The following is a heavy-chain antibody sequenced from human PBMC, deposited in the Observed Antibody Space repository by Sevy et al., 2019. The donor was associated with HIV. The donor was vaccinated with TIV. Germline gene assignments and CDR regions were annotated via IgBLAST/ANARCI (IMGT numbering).Heavy chain of an antibody. CDR2: IYYSGST. J-gene: IGHJ4*02. D-gene: IGHD3-22*01. V-gene: IGHV4-59*01. CDR1: GGSISSYY. CDR3: ASGGRHYYDSSGYYEFGTFDY. Sequence: SETLSLTCTVSGGSISSYYWSWIRQPPGKGLEWIGYIYYSGSTNYNPSLKSRVTTSVDTSTNQFSLKMSSVTAADTAVYYCASGGRHYYDSSGYYEFGTFDYWGQGTLVTVSS.